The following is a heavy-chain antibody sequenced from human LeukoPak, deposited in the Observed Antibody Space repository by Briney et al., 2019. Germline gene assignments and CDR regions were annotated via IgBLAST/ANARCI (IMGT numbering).Heavy chain of an antibody. J-gene: IGHJ2*01. Sequence: SETLSLTCTVSGGSISSYYWSWVRQPPGKGLEWIGYVSYSGSTDYNLSLKSRVTISVDTSKNQFSLKLSSVTAADTAVYYCARLYCSGGSCYYPSEWYFDLWGRGTLVTVSS. CDR2: VSYSGST. CDR1: GGSISSYY. D-gene: IGHD2-15*01. V-gene: IGHV4-59*08. CDR3: ARLYCSGGSCYYPSEWYFDL.